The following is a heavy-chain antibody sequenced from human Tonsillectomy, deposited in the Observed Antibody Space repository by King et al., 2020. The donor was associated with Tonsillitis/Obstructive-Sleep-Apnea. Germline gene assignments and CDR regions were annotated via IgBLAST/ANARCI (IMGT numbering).Heavy chain of an antibody. CDR3: ARDHVQDY. Sequence: QLVQSGGGLVQPGGSLRLSCAASGFTFRSYWMHWVRQAPGKGLEWVGNIKHDGSETYYVDSVKGRFTISRDNAKNSLYLQVNSLRAEDTAVYYCARDHVQDYWGQGTLVTVSS. J-gene: IGHJ4*02. CDR2: IKHDGSET. V-gene: IGHV3-7*04. CDR1: GFTFRSYW.